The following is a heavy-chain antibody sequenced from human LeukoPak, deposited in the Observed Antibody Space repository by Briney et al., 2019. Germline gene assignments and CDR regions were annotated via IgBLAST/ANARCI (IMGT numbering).Heavy chain of an antibody. J-gene: IGHJ4*02. D-gene: IGHD6-13*01. Sequence: GGSLRLSCAASGFTFSSYAMSWVRQAPGRGLEWVSAISGSGGSTYYADSVKGRFTISRDNSKSTLYLQMNSLKAEDTAVYYCGRVAPGGRHIDYWGQGTLVTVS. CDR3: GRVAPGGRHIDY. CDR1: GFTFSSYA. V-gene: IGHV3-23*01. CDR2: ISGSGGST.